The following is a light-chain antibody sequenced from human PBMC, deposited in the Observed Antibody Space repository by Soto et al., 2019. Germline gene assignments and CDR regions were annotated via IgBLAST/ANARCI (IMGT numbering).Light chain of an antibody. V-gene: IGKV3-20*01. Sequence: DIVLTQSPDTLSLSPGESATLSCRASQSVTSNYLGWYQQKPGQPPRLLIYGSSKRATGIPDRFRGGGSGTDFTLTISRLEPEDFAVYYCQRYGSSPPITFGQGTRLEIK. CDR3: QRYGSSPPIT. CDR1: QSVTSNY. J-gene: IGKJ5*01. CDR2: GSS.